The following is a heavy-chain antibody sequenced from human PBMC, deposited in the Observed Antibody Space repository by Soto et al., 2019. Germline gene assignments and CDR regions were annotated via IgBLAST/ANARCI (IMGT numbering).Heavy chain of an antibody. Sequence: XXTLSLAFTVSGGSISSYYWGWILQPPGKGLEWIGYIYYSGSTNYNPSLKSRVTISVDTSKNQFSLKLSSVTAADTAVYYCAIHPYYDSSGYYLDYWGQGTLVTVSS. D-gene: IGHD3-22*01. V-gene: IGHV4-59*08. CDR3: AIHPYYDSSGYYLDY. CDR1: GGSISSYY. CDR2: IYYSGST. J-gene: IGHJ4*02.